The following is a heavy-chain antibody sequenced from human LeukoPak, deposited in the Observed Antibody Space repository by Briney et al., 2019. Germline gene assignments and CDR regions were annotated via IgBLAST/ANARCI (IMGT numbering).Heavy chain of an antibody. CDR3: ARDKSAGADTGSSFYY. CDR2: ISSSSSYI. Sequence: GGSLRLSCAASGFTFSSYSMNWVRQAPGKGLEWVSSISSSSSYIYYADSVKGRFTISRDNAKNSLYLQMDSLRAEDTAIYYCARDKSAGADTGSSFYYWGQGALVTVSS. D-gene: IGHD3-10*01. J-gene: IGHJ4*02. CDR1: GFTFSSYS. V-gene: IGHV3-21*04.